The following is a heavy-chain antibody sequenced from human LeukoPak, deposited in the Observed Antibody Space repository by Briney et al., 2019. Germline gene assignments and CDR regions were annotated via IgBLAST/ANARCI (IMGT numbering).Heavy chain of an antibody. Sequence: PGGSLRLSCAASGFTFSSYAMHWVRQAPGKGLEWVAVISYDGSNKYYADYVKGRFTITRDNSKNTLYMEVTSLRAEDTAVYYCARSPRRNVVVPSAISPFHHWGQGTLVTVSS. V-gene: IGHV3-30*01. CDR1: GFTFSSYA. CDR3: ARSPRRNVVVPSAISPFHH. D-gene: IGHD2-2*01. J-gene: IGHJ4*02. CDR2: ISYDGSNK.